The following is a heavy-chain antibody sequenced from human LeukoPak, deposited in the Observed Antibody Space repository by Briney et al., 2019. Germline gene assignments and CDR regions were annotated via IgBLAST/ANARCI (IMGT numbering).Heavy chain of an antibody. CDR2: ITSSGFTI. V-gene: IGHV3-11*01. J-gene: IGHJ6*02. CDR1: GFTFSDYY. D-gene: IGHD5-18*01. Sequence: GRSLRLSCAASGFTFSDYYMSWIRQAPGKGLEWVSYITSSGFTIYYADSVKGRFTISRDNAKNSLYLQMNSLSAEDTAVYYCARVVDTRMDVWGQGTTVTVSS. CDR3: ARVVDTRMDV.